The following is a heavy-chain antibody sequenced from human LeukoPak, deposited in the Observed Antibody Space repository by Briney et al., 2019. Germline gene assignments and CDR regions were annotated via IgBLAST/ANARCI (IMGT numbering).Heavy chain of an antibody. J-gene: IGHJ4*02. D-gene: IGHD5-18*01. Sequence: GASVKVSCKASGYIFNVYGITWVRQARGQGLEWMGWISVYNGNTQYGQKFQGRVTMTADTSTSTAYMELRSLTSDDTAMYYCARAGYSYGYIGYFDYWGQGTLDTVSS. V-gene: IGHV1-18*01. CDR1: GYIFNVYG. CDR2: ISVYNGNT. CDR3: ARAGYSYGYIGYFDY.